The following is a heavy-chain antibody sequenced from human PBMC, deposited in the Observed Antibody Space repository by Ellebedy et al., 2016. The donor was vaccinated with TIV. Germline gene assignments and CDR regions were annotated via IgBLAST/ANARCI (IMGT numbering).Heavy chain of an antibody. CDR2: IYSVGST. CDR1: GFTVSNNF. V-gene: IGHV3-53*01. Sequence: GESLKISCAASGFTVSNNFMTWVRQAPGKGLEWVSLIYSVGSTLYADSVKGRFTISRDNSRNTLDLQMNNLRVDDTAVYYCARKTDTTRSGDFWGQGTLVTVSS. J-gene: IGHJ4*02. D-gene: IGHD5-18*01. CDR3: ARKTDTTRSGDF.